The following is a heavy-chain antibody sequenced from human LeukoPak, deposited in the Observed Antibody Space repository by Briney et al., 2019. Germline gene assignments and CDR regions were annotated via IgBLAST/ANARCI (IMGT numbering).Heavy chain of an antibody. CDR3: ARGYYDSSGFEYFQD. D-gene: IGHD3-22*01. CDR1: GGTFSNYA. CDR2: IIPIFGTA. V-gene: IGHV1-69*06. Sequence: ASVKVSCKASGGTFSNYAISWVRQAPGQGLEWMGGIIPIFGTANYAQKFRGRVTITADKSTRTAYMELSSLRSEDTAVYYCARGYYDSSGFEYFQDWGQGTLVTVSS. J-gene: IGHJ1*01.